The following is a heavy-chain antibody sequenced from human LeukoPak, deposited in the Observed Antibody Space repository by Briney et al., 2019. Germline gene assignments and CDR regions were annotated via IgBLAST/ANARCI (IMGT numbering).Heavy chain of an antibody. Sequence: GGSLRLSCAASGFYFSTYAMHWVRQAPGKGLEWVAVIWYGGSNKYYADSVRGRFTISRDNSKNTLYLQMNSLRAEDTAVYYCAKDGEAYCGGDCSAYYYYYMDVWGKGTTVTVSS. J-gene: IGHJ6*03. CDR2: IWYGGSNK. CDR3: AKDGEAYCGGDCSAYYYYYMDV. V-gene: IGHV3-30*02. CDR1: GFYFSTYA. D-gene: IGHD2-21*01.